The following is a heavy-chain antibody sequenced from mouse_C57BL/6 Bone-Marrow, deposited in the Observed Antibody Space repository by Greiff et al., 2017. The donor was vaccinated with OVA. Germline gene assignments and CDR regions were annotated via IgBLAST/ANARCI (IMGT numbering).Heavy chain of an antibody. J-gene: IGHJ1*03. Sequence: VQLQQSGPELVKPGASVKISCKASGYAFSSSWMNWVKQRPGKGLEWIGRIYPGDGDTNYNGKFKGKATLTADKSSSTAYMQLSSLTSEDSAVYFCARENDGYPHWYFDVWGTGTTVTVSS. CDR2: IYPGDGDT. CDR3: ARENDGYPHWYFDV. D-gene: IGHD2-3*01. CDR1: GYAFSSSW. V-gene: IGHV1-82*01.